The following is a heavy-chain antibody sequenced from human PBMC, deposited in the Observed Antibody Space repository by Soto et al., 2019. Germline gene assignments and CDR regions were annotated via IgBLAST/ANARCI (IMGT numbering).Heavy chain of an antibody. CDR1: GYTISSDGYY. D-gene: IGHD3-10*01. J-gene: IGHJ5*02. V-gene: IGHV4-31*03. CDR2: IYYSGSA. CDR3: ARRTPPQARGRGCFDP. Sequence: SETLSLTCTVSGYTISSDGYYWSCIRQHPGQDLKWIGYIYYSGSAYYHPSHNHRVTISVDTTNTHFPQKLSPKTSADTAEYYCARRTPPQARGRGCFDPWGQGTLVTVSS.